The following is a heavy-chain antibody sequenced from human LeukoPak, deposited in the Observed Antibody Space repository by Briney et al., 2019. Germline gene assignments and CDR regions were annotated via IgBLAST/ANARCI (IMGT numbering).Heavy chain of an antibody. CDR1: GFTFSSYA. CDR2: SSGSGGST. Sequence: PGGSLRLSCAASGFTFSSYAMSWVRPPPGRGLEWVSGSSGSGGSTYYADSVKGRFTISRDNSKNTLYLQMNSLRAEDTAVYYCAKEKWDSGWFDPWGQGTLVSVFS. CDR3: AKEKWDSGWFDP. V-gene: IGHV3-23*01. J-gene: IGHJ5*02. D-gene: IGHD1-26*01.